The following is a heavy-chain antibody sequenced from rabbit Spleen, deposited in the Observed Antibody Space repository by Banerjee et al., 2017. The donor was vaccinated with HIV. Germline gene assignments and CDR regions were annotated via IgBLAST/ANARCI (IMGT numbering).Heavy chain of an antibody. V-gene: IGHV1S45*01. J-gene: IGHJ6*01. CDR2: IDAGYRGST. CDR1: GLDFSSSYW. CDR3: ARDAGTSFSTYGMDL. D-gene: IGHD8-1*01. Sequence: QEQLEESGGDLVKPEGSLTLTCKASGLDFSSSYWICWVRQAPGKGLEWIACIDAGYRGSTYYASWAKGRFTISKTSSTTVTLQMTSLTAADTATYFCARDAGTSFSTYGMDLWGQGTLVTVS.